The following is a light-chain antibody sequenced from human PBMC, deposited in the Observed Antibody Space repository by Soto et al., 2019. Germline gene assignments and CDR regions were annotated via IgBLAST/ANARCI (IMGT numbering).Light chain of an antibody. CDR1: SSDVGGYNY. CDR2: GVS. Sequence: QSALSQPPSASGAPGQSVTISCTGTSSDVGGYNYVSWYQHHPGQAPKLLVYGVSNRPSGVSNRFSGSKSANTASLTISGLQAEDEADYYCSTYTSTTPLGVFGGGTKLTVL. V-gene: IGLV2-14*01. CDR3: STYTSTTPLGV. J-gene: IGLJ2*01.